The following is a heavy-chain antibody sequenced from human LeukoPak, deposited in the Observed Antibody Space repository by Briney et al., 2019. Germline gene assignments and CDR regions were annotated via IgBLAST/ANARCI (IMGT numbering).Heavy chain of an antibody. D-gene: IGHD3-9*01. CDR3: ARVPRRITILVMGY. J-gene: IGHJ4*02. V-gene: IGHV1-18*01. CDR2: ISAYNGNT. Sequence: GASVKVSCKASGYTFTSYGISWVRQAPGQGLEWMGWISAYNGNTNYAQKFQGRVTMTRDTSISTAYMELSRLRSDDTAVYYCARVPRRITILVMGYWGQGTLVTVSS. CDR1: GYTFTSYG.